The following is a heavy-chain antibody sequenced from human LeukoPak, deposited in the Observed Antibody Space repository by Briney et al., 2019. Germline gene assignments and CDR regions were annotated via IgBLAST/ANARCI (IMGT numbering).Heavy chain of an antibody. V-gene: IGHV3-20*04. CDR3: ARETLGDNDY. J-gene: IGHJ4*02. Sequence: WGSLRLSCAASGFTFEDYGMTWVRQVPGKGLEWVSAISWDGATTGYADSVRGRFTIARDNAKNSLYLQMTSLRAEDTAVYYCARETLGDNDYWGQGTLVTVSS. CDR1: GFTFEDYG. D-gene: IGHD4-17*01. CDR2: ISWDGATT.